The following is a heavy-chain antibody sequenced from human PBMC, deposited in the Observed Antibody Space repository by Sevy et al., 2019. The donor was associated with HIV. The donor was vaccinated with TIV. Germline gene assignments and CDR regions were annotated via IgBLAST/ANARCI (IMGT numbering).Heavy chain of an antibody. CDR3: AKTLYSGSYYTGDYFDY. CDR1: GFTFSSYE. J-gene: IGHJ4*02. Sequence: GGSLRLSCVISGFTFSSYEMNWVRQAPGKGLEWVSAISGSGGSTYYADSVKGRFTISRDNSKNTLYLQMNSLRAEDTAVYYCAKTLYSGSYYTGDYFDYWGQGTLVTVSS. CDR2: ISGSGGST. V-gene: IGHV3-23*01. D-gene: IGHD1-26*01.